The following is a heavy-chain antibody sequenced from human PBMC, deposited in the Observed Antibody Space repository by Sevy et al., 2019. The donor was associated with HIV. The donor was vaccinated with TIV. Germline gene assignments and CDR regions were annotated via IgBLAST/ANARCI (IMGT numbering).Heavy chain of an antibody. V-gene: IGHV3-23*01. CDR1: GFTFSSDG. D-gene: IGHD1-1*01. CDR3: TKEDESNDWYLGY. Sequence: GGSLRLSCAASGFTFSSDGMSWVRQAPGKGLQWVSSILNSGGGTTYADSVRARHAISRDNSRNMLYLQMNSYGAEDLAVYYCTKEDESNDWYLGYWGQGTLVTVSS. J-gene: IGHJ4*02. CDR2: ILNSGGGT.